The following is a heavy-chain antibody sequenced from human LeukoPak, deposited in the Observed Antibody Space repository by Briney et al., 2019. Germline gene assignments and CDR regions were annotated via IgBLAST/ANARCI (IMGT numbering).Heavy chain of an antibody. CDR3: ARGPSPGYASGWNTYFDP. D-gene: IGHD6-19*01. CDR1: GSTFTDYH. J-gene: IGHJ5*02. CDR2: INPDSGGT. Sequence: ASVKVSCKASGSTFTDYHVHWVRQAPGHGLEWMGWINPDSGGTKYQGRVTMTRDTSISTVYMELSSLTSDDTAVFYCARGPSPGYASGWNTYFDPWGQGTLVTVSS. V-gene: IGHV1-2*02.